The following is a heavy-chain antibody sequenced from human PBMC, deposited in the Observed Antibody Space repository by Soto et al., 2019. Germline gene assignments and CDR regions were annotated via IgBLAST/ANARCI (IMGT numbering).Heavy chain of an antibody. Sequence: GSLRHSCGGPGFILSRYSLHWGRPAPGKKVGWGSVITTTGDTSYAASVKGRFTISREKAENSLYLQMNSLRAEDAAVYYCARGDPLNYGSYPYWHYYGMDVWGRGTTVTVSS. D-gene: IGHD2-8*02. V-gene: IGHV3-13*01. J-gene: IGHJ6*02. CDR1: GFILSRYS. CDR3: ARGDPLNYGSYPYWHYYGMDV. CDR2: ITTTGDT.